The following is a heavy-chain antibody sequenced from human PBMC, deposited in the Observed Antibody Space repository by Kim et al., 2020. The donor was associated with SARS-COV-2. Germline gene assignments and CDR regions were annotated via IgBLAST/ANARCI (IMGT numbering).Heavy chain of an antibody. CDR2: IKEDGSEE. V-gene: IGHV3-7*03. Sequence: EGSLRLSCAASGFTFRTYWMSWVRQAPGKGLEWVANIKEDGSEEYYVDSVKGRFTISRDNAKNLLYLQMSSLRGEDTAMYYCARMTRGQEWTYWGQGTL. CDR1: GFTFRTYW. D-gene: IGHD4-17*01. J-gene: IGHJ4*02. CDR3: ARMTRGQEWTY.